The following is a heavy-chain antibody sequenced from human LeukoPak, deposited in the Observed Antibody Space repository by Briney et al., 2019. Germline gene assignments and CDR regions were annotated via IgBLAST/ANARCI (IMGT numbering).Heavy chain of an antibody. Sequence: ASVKVSCKASGYTFTSYDINWVRQATGQGLEWMGWMNPNSGNTGYAQKFQGRVTMTRSTSISTAYMELSSLRSEDTAVYYCARGPRQYQLLYYGDYYYYYGMDVWGQGTTVTVSS. CDR2: MNPNSGNT. CDR1: GYTFTSYD. J-gene: IGHJ6*02. CDR3: ARGPRQYQLLYYGDYYYYYGMDV. D-gene: IGHD2-2*02. V-gene: IGHV1-8*01.